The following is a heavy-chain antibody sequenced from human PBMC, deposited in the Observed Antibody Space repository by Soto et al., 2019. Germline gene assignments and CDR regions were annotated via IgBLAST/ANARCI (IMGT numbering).Heavy chain of an antibody. CDR1: GYTFTSYY. J-gene: IGHJ3*02. D-gene: IGHD3-22*01. V-gene: IGHV1-46*01. Sequence: ASVKVSCKASGYTFTSYYMHWVRQAPGQGLEWMGIINPSGGSTSYAQKFQGRVTMTRDTSTSTVYMELSSLRSEDTAVYYCARVGGDYYDSDAFEIWGQGTMVTVSS. CDR2: INPSGGST. CDR3: ARVGGDYYDSDAFEI.